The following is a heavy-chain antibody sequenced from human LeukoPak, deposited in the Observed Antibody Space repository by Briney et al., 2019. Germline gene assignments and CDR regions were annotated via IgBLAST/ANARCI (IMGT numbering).Heavy chain of an antibody. D-gene: IGHD6-19*01. CDR2: ISGSGGGT. J-gene: IGHJ6*02. V-gene: IGHV3-23*01. CDR3: AKHIAVAGLPYYYYGMDV. Sequence: GGSLRLSCAASGFTFSSYAMSWVRQAPGKGLEWVSAISGSGGGTYYADSVKGRFTISRDSSKNTLYLQMNSLRAEDTAVYYCAKHIAVAGLPYYYYGMDVWGQGTTVTVSS. CDR1: GFTFSSYA.